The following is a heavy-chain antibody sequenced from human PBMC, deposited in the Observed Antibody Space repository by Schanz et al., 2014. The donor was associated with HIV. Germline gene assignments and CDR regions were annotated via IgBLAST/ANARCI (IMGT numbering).Heavy chain of an antibody. D-gene: IGHD1-26*01. J-gene: IGHJ4*02. V-gene: IGHV1-69*06. Sequence: QVQLVQSGAEVKKPGSSVKVSCKASGGTFSSYAISWVRHAPGQGLEWMGGIIPSFDTTNYAQTFQGRVTITADKSTSTAYMELSSLRSDDTAVYYCARGLVGGGFWGQGTLVTVSS. CDR1: GGTFSSYA. CDR2: IIPSFDTT. CDR3: ARGLVGGGF.